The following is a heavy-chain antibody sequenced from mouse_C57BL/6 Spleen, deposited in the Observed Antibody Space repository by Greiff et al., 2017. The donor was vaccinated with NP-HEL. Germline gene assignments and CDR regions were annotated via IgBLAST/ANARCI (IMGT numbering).Heavy chain of an antibody. V-gene: IGHV2-2*01. J-gene: IGHJ3*01. Sequence: VQLQQSGPGLVQPSQSLSITCTVSGFSLTSYGVHWVRQSPGKGLEWLGVIWGGGSTDYNAAFISRLSISKDNSKSQVFFKMNSLQADDTAIYYCARNSFAYWGQGTLVTVSA. CDR2: IWGGGST. CDR3: ARNSFAY. CDR1: GFSLTSYG.